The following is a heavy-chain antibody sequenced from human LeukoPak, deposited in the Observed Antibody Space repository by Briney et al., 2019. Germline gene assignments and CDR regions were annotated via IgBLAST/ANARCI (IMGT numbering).Heavy chain of an antibody. CDR2: ISGSGGST. V-gene: IGHV3-23*01. Sequence: GGSLRLSCAAAGFTFSSYAMSWVRQAPGKGLEWVSAISGSGGSTYYADSVKGRFTISRDNSKNTVSLEMNSLRAEDTAIYYCARWGDGKMFDYWGQGVLVTVSS. D-gene: IGHD3-16*01. CDR1: GFTFSSYA. J-gene: IGHJ4*02. CDR3: ARWGDGKMFDY.